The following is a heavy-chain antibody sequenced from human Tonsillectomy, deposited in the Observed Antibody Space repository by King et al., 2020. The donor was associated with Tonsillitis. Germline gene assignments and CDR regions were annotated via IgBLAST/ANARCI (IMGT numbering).Heavy chain of an antibody. J-gene: IGHJ4*02. CDR3: ARDLVGRLPTDY. Sequence: VQLVESGGGLVQPGGSLRLSCAASGFTFSTYWMHWVRQGPGKGLVWVSRINSDGSSTTYADSVKGRFTISRDNAKNTLYLQMNSLRAEDTAVYYCARDLVGRLPTDYWGQGTLVTVSS. CDR2: INSDGSST. V-gene: IGHV3-74*01. D-gene: IGHD1-26*01. CDR1: GFTFSTYW.